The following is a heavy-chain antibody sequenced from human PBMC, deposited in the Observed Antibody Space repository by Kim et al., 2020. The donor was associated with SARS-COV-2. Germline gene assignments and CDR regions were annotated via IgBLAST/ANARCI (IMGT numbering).Heavy chain of an antibody. CDR1: GFTFSRYA. CDR3: AMNWNYDY. D-gene: IGHD1-7*01. V-gene: IGHV3-30-3*01. J-gene: IGHJ4*02. Sequence: GGSLRLSCVVSGFTFSRYAMHWVRQAPGKGLEWVAAISFEGSDEYYADSVKGRFTIYRDNSKNTRYVQMNSLRTEDTAVYYCAMNWNYDYWGQGTLVTVSS. CDR2: ISFEGSDE.